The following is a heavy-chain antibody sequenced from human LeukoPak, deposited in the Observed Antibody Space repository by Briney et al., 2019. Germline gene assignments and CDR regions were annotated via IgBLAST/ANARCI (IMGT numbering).Heavy chain of an antibody. J-gene: IGHJ5*02. CDR3: AKGHHSS. Sequence: GGSLRLSCAAFGFTFSSYAMSWVRQAPGKGLELVSTISSSGGSTYYADSVKGRFTISRDTSKSTLYLQMNILRAEDTAVYYCAKGHHSSWGQGTLVTVSS. CDR2: ISSSGGST. D-gene: IGHD2-15*01. V-gene: IGHV3-23*01. CDR1: GFTFSSYA.